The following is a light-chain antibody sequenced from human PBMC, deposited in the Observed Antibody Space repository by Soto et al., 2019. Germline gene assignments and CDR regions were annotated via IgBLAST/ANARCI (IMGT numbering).Light chain of an antibody. CDR3: LQDYNYPLT. Sequence: AIQLTQSPSALSASVGDRVTITCRASLDIRNDLGWYQQKPGEAPRLLVYAASTLQSGVPSRFSGSGSGTEFTLTISSLQLEDFGTYYCLQDYNYPLTFGGGTRLEI. V-gene: IGKV1-6*02. J-gene: IGKJ4*01. CDR2: AAS. CDR1: LDIRND.